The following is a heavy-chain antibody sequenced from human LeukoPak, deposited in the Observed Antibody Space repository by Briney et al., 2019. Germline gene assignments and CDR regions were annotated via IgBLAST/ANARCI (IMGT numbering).Heavy chain of an antibody. CDR3: ARGTRRVSPHMDV. CDR2: INPNSGDT. J-gene: IGHJ6*02. D-gene: IGHD6-13*01. CDR1: GYTFTGYY. V-gene: IGHV1-2*06. Sequence: ASVKVSCKASGYTFTGYYVHWVRQAPGQGLEWMGRINPNSGDTNYAQKFQGRVTMTRDTSISTAYMELSRLRSDDTAVYYCARGTRRVSPHMDVWGQGTTVTVSS.